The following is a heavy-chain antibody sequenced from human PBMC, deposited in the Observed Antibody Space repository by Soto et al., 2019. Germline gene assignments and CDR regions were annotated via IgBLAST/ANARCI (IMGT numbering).Heavy chain of an antibody. D-gene: IGHD2-2*01. J-gene: IGHJ5*02. Sequence: QVQLVQSGAEVKKPGSSVKVSCKASGGTFSSYAISWVRQAPGQGLEWMGGIIPIFGTANYAQKFQGRVTITADKSTSTAYMEMGSLRSEDTAVYYCARDLLDCSSTSCYSGQNWFDPWGQGTLVTVSS. V-gene: IGHV1-69*06. CDR1: GGTFSSYA. CDR2: IIPIFGTA. CDR3: ARDLLDCSSTSCYSGQNWFDP.